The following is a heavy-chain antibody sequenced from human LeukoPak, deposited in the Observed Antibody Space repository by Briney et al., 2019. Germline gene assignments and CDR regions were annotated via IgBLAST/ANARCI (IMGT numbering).Heavy chain of an antibody. J-gene: IGHJ4*02. CDR3: ARESSGTYYNPLGYMDV. CDR2: IFTSGIT. CDR1: GGFISIYY. D-gene: IGHD3-10*01. Sequence: PSEALSLTCTVSGGFISIYYWNWIRQPAGKGLEWIGRIFTSGITNYNPSLKSRVTMSVDTSKNQFSLNLSSVTAADTAVYYCARESSGTYYNPLGYMDVWGPGTLVTVSS. V-gene: IGHV4-4*07.